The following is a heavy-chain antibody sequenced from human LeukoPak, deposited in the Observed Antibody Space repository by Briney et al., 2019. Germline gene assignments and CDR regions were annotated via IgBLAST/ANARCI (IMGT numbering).Heavy chain of an antibody. J-gene: IGHJ3*02. CDR3: ARGCSGGRCYSVDAFDI. CDR2: ISAYNGNT. CDR1: GYTFTNYD. D-gene: IGHD2-15*01. Sequence: GASVKVSCKASGYTFTNYDISWVRQAPGQGLEWMGWISAYNGNTNYAQKLQVRISMTTDTSTSTAYMELRSLRSDDTAVYYCARGCSGGRCYSVDAFDIWGQGTVVTVSS. V-gene: IGHV1-18*01.